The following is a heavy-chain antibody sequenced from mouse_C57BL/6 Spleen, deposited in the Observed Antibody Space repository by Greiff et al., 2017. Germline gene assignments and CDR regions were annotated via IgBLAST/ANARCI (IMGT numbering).Heavy chain of an antibody. CDR3: ARRGSYYGSSEAWFAY. J-gene: IGHJ3*01. CDR2: IYPGSGST. Sequence: QVQLQQPGAELVKPGASVKMSCKASGYTFTSYWLTWVKQRPGQGLEWIGDIYPGSGSTNYNEKFKSKATLAVDTSSSAAYMQLSSLTSEDSAVYYCARRGSYYGSSEAWFAYWGQGTLVTVSA. D-gene: IGHD1-1*01. V-gene: IGHV1-55*01. CDR1: GYTFTSYW.